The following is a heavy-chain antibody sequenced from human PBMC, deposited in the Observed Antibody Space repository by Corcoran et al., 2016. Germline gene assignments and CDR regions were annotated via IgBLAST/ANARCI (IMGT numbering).Heavy chain of an antibody. Sequence: QVQLVESGGGVVQPGRSLRLSCAASGFTFSSNGMNWVRQAPGKGLEWVAVVWYDGSNKDYADSVKGRFTISRDNSKNTVYLQMNSLRAEDTAVYYCAREVGGNGWYGGYLHHWGQGTLVTVSS. CDR2: VWYDGSNK. CDR1: GFTFSSNG. J-gene: IGHJ1*01. CDR3: AREVGGNGWYGGYLHH. D-gene: IGHD6-19*01. V-gene: IGHV3-33*01.